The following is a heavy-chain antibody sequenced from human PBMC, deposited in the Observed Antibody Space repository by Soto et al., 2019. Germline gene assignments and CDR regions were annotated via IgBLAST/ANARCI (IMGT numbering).Heavy chain of an antibody. D-gene: IGHD4-17*01. CDR1: GFTFSNYA. CDR3: VKVPTVTTRDC. V-gene: IGHV3-23*01. J-gene: IGHJ4*02. Sequence: GGSLILSCAASGFTFSNYAMSWVRQAPGKGLEWVSVISGSSGSTYYADSVKGRFTVSRDNSKNTLSLQMNGLRADDTAVYYCVKVPTVTTRDCWGQGTLVTVSS. CDR2: ISGSSGST.